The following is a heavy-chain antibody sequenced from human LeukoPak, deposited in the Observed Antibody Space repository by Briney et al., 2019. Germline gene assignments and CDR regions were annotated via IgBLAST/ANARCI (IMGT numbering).Heavy chain of an antibody. D-gene: IGHD2-2*01. CDR3: ARDSDCSSTSCYQDY. V-gene: IGHV4-4*07. Sequence: SETLSLTCTVSGGSISSYYWSWIRQPAGKGLEWIGRIYTSGSTNYNPSLKSRVTMSVDTSKSQFSLKLSSVTAADTAVYYCARDSDCSSTSCYQDYWGQGTLVTVSS. CDR1: GGSISSYY. CDR2: IYTSGST. J-gene: IGHJ4*02.